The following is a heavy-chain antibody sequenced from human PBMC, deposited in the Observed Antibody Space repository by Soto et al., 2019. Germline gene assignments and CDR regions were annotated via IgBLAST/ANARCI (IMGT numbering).Heavy chain of an antibody. CDR1: GGSISSSSYY. V-gene: IGHV4-39*07. D-gene: IGHD6-25*01. CDR2: IYYSGST. Sequence: WVTLSLTCTVSGGSISSSSYYWGGMRQPPGKGLEWIGSIYYSGSTYYNPSLKSRVTISVDTSKNQFSLKLSSVTAADTAVYYCARDDGYQGPYGMDVWGQGTTVTVSS. CDR3: ARDDGYQGPYGMDV. J-gene: IGHJ6*02.